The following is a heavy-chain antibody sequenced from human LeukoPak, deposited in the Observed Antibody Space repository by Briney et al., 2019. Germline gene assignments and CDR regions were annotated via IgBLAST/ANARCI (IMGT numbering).Heavy chain of an antibody. J-gene: IGHJ4*02. D-gene: IGHD3-3*01. CDR3: AKDTYDFWSGYSFGEYYFDY. V-gene: IGHV3-30*02. CDR2: VRYDGSNK. CDR1: GFTFSSYG. Sequence: GGSLRLSCAASGFTFSSYGMHWVRQAPGKGLEWVAFVRYDGSNKYYADSVKGRFTISRDNSKNTLYLQMNSLRAEDTAVYYCAKDTYDFWSGYSFGEYYFDYWGQGTLVTVSS.